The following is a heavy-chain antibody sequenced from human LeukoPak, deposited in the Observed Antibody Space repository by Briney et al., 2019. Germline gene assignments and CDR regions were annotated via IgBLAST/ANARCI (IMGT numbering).Heavy chain of an antibody. CDR3: ARAVPSRQAIDY. V-gene: IGHV3-74*01. CDR2: INSDGRST. CDR1: GFTFSNYW. J-gene: IGHJ4*02. Sequence: GGSLRLSCAASGFTFSNYWMHWVRQAPGKGLVWVSRINSDGRSTNYADSVKGRFTISRDNAKNTLYLQMNSLRAEDTAVYYCARAVPSRQAIDYWGQGTLVTVSS.